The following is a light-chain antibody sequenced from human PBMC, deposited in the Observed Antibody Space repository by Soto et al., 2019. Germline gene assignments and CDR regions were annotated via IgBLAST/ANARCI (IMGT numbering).Light chain of an antibody. CDR3: QQADSFPFT. CDR1: QDVSSW. Sequence: DIQMTQSPSSVSSSVGDRVTITCRASQDVSSWLAWYQQKPGKAPKLLIYAATSLHTGVPSRFSGSGSGTDFTLTISSLHPEDFATYYRQQADSFPFTFGPGTKVDIK. V-gene: IGKV1-12*01. J-gene: IGKJ3*01. CDR2: AAT.